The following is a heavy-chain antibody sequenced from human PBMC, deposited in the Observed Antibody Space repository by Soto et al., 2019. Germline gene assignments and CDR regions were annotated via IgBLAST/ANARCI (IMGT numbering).Heavy chain of an antibody. D-gene: IGHD1-26*01. V-gene: IGHV1-69*13. CDR3: ARDMSYYFDY. Sequence: ASVKVSCKASGGTFSSYAISWVRQAPGQGLEWMGGIIPIFGTANYAQRFQGRVTITADESTSTAYMELSSLRSEDTAVYYCARDMSYYFDYWGQGTLVTVYS. CDR2: IIPIFGTA. J-gene: IGHJ4*02. CDR1: GGTFSSYA.